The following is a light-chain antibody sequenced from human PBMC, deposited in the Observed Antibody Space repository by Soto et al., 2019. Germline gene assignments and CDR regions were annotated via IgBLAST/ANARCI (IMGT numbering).Light chain of an antibody. Sequence: EIVLTQSPGTLSLSPGERATLSCRASQSVSSSYLAWYQQKPGQAPRLLIYGASSRATGIPDRFSGSGSGTDFTLTITRLEPEDVVVYYCQHYGSSPITFGQGTRLEIK. CDR1: QSVSSSY. CDR2: GAS. V-gene: IGKV3-20*01. J-gene: IGKJ5*01. CDR3: QHYGSSPIT.